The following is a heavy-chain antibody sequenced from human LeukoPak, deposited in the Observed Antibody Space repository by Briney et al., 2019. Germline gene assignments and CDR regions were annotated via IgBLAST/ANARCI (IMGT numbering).Heavy chain of an antibody. D-gene: IGHD3-22*01. CDR3: ARDRPVPKAPVTMRPELDY. CDR1: GGSVSDYY. Sequence: SETLSPTCAVYGGSVSDYYWSWVSQPPGKGLEWVGEITHDGSTNYNPSLNSRVTISLDTSKHQFSLKLSSVPAADTAVYYCARDRPVPKAPVTMRPELDYWGQGTLVTVSS. CDR2: ITHDGST. V-gene: IGHV4-34*01. J-gene: IGHJ4*02.